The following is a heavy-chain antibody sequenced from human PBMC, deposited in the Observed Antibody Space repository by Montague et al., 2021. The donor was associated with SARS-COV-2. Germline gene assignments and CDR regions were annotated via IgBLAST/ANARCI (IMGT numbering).Heavy chain of an antibody. Sequence: SETLSLTCAVYGGSFSNYYWTWIRQPPGKGLEWIGEINYSGSTNYNPSLKSRVTISVDTSKNQFSLKLSSVTAADTAVYFCARGGIAARRHCFDYWGQGTLVTVSS. CDR3: ARGGIAARRHCFDY. V-gene: IGHV4-34*01. CDR1: GGSFSNYY. CDR2: INYSGST. D-gene: IGHD6-6*01. J-gene: IGHJ4*02.